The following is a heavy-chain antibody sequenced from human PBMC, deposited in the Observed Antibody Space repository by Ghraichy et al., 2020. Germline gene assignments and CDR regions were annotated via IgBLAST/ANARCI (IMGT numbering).Heavy chain of an antibody. CDR1: GGSIYSYY. CDR3: ATGLLTTSTTDS. CDR2: IHYTGST. Sequence: SETLSLTCAVSGGSIYSYYWSWIRQPPGKGLEYIGYIHYTGSTNSNPSLKSRVTMSVDPSKNQVSLRLSSVTAADTAMYFCATGLLTTSTTDSWGQGTLVTVSS. J-gene: IGHJ4*02. D-gene: IGHD1-26*01. V-gene: IGHV4-59*01.